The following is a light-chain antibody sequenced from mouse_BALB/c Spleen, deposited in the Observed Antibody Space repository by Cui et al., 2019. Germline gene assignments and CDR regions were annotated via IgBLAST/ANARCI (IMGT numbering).Light chain of an antibody. J-gene: IGKJ2*01. CDR1: ESVDSYGNSF. Sequence: NIVLTQFRASLPVSLGQRATIPCRASESVDSYGNSFMHWYQQKPGQPPKLLIYLASNLESGVPARFSGSGSRTDFTLTIDPVEADDAATYYCQQNNEDPYTFGGGTKLEIK. V-gene: IGKV3-10*01. CDR3: QQNNEDPYT. CDR2: LAS.